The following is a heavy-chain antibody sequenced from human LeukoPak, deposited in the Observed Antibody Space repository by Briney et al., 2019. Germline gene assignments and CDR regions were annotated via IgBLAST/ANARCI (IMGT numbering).Heavy chain of an antibody. V-gene: IGHV3-48*01. CDR2: IGIDSGNT. Sequence: GGSLRLSCAASGFRFSDYSMNWGRQAPGKGREWSSYIGIDSGNTNYADSVKGRFTISGDKAKNSLYLQINSLRVEDTAVYYCARDSKYAFDNWGQGTLVTVSS. D-gene: IGHD2-2*01. CDR3: ARDSKYAFDN. CDR1: GFRFSDYS. J-gene: IGHJ4*02.